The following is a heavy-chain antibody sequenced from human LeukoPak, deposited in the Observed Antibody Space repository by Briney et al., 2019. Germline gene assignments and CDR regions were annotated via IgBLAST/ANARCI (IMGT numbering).Heavy chain of an antibody. Sequence: PSETLSLTCSVSGGSTSGYNWNWIRQPPGKGLEWIGYIYYSGSTSYNPSLKSRVTISVDTSKNQFSLRLSSVTAADTAVYYCARVYCSGGSCYYFDQWGQGTLVTVSS. CDR1: GGSTSGYN. V-gene: IGHV4-59*08. J-gene: IGHJ4*02. D-gene: IGHD2-15*01. CDR2: IYYSGST. CDR3: ARVYCSGGSCYYFDQ.